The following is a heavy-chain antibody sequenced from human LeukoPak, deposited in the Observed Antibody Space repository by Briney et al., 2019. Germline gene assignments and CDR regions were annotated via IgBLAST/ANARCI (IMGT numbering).Heavy chain of an antibody. V-gene: IGHV3-21*01. CDR3: AREVSEGFDF. CDR1: GFTISGYS. J-gene: IGHJ4*02. CDR2: FGTRSTSV. Sequence: KSGGSLRLSCTASGFTISGYSMNWIRQAPGKGLEWVSSFGTRSTSVYHAGSVKGRFAISRDNAKNSLYLQMNSLRAEDTALYYCAREVSEGFDFWGQGTLVTVSS. D-gene: IGHD3-22*01.